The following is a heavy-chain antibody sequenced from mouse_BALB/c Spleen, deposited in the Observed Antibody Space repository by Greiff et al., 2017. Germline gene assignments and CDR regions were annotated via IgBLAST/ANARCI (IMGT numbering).Heavy chain of an antibody. V-gene: IGHV3-2*02. D-gene: IGHD2-1*01. J-gene: IGHJ3*01. CDR2: ISYSGST. CDR1: GYSITSDYA. CDR3: ARRGYGNSAWFAY. Sequence: EVKLEESGPGLVKPSQSLSLTCTVTGYSITSDYAWNWIRQFPGNKLEWMGYISYSGSTSYNPSLKSRISITRDTSKNQFFLQLNSVTTEDTATYYCARRGYGNSAWFAYWGQGTLVTVSA.